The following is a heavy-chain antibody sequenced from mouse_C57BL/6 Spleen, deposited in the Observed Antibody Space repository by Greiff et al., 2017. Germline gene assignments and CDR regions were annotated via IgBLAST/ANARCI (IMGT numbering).Heavy chain of an antibody. D-gene: IGHD1-2*01. J-gene: IGHJ1*03. Sequence: QVQLQQPGAELVKPGASVKLSCKASGYTFTSYWMHWVKQRPGQGLEWIGIIHPNSGSTNYNEKFKSKATLTVDKSSSPAYMQLSSLTAEDSAVYCCASGLRRGNWYFDVWGTGTTVTVSS. CDR1: GYTFTSYW. V-gene: IGHV1-64*01. CDR3: ASGLRRGNWYFDV. CDR2: IHPNSGST.